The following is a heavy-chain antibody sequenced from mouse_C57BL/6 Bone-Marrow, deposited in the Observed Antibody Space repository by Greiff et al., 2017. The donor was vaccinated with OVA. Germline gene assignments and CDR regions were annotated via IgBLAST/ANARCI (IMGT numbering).Heavy chain of an antibody. D-gene: IGHD1-1*01. CDR1: GYAFSSSW. Sequence: VQLQQSGPELVKPGASVKISCKASGYAFSSSWMNWVKQRPGKGLEWIGRIYPGDGDTNYNGKFKGKATLTADKSSSTAYMQLSSLTSEDSAVYFCARYPYGSSYYFDYWGQGTTLTVSS. CDR3: ARYPYGSSYYFDY. V-gene: IGHV1-82*01. CDR2: IYPGDGDT. J-gene: IGHJ2*01.